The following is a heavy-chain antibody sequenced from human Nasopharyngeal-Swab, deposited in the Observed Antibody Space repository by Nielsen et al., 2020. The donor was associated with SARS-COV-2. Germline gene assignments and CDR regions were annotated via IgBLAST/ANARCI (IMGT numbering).Heavy chain of an antibody. CDR1: GFTFSNFA. J-gene: IGHJ6*02. V-gene: IGHV3-23*01. CDR3: ARGPDPYYYYGMDV. D-gene: IGHD1-14*01. Sequence: GGSLRLSCAASGFTFSNFAMSWVRQAPGKGLEWVSVISGDSDSTYYTDSVRGRFTISRDNAKNSLYLQMNSLRAEDTAVYYCARGPDPYYYYGMDVWGQGTTVTVSS. CDR2: ISGDSDST.